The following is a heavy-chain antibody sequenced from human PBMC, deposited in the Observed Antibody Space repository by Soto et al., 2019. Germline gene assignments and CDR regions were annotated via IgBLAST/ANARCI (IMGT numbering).Heavy chain of an antibody. D-gene: IGHD3-10*01. V-gene: IGHV4-31*03. CDR1: GGSISSGGYY. CDR3: ARGSLLWFGELSPSFDY. J-gene: IGHJ4*02. Sequence: QVQLQESGPGLVKPSQTLSLTCTVSGGSISSGGYYWSWIRQHPGKGLEWIGYIYYSGSTYYNPXLKSRVPIAVXXSXTXXSLKLSSVTAADTAVYYWARGSLLWFGELSPSFDYWGQGTLVTVSS. CDR2: IYYSGST.